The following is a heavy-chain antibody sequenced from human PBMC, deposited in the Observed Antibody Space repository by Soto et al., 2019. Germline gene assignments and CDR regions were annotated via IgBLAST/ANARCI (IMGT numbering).Heavy chain of an antibody. CDR2: IVVGSGDT. Sequence: GASVKVSCKASGFTFSSSAMQWVRQARGQRLERIGWIVVGSGDTKYAQEFQERVTITRDMSTSTAYMELSSLRFEDTAVFYCVADRGYSTGWYGVFDHWGQGTLVTVSS. D-gene: IGHD6-19*01. CDR3: VADRGYSTGWYGVFDH. J-gene: IGHJ4*02. CDR1: GFTFSSSA. V-gene: IGHV1-58*02.